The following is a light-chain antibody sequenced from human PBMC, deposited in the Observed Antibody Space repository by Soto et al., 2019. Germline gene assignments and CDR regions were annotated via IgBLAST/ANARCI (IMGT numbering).Light chain of an antibody. CDR1: SSNIGSNT. Sequence: QSVLTKPPSSSGTPGQRVTISCSGSSSNIGSNTVNWYQQLPGTAPKLLIYSNNQRPSGVPDRFSGSKSGTSASLAISGLQSEDEADYYCAAWDDRLNGGVFGTGTKVTVL. CDR3: AAWDDRLNGGV. V-gene: IGLV1-44*01. CDR2: SNN. J-gene: IGLJ1*01.